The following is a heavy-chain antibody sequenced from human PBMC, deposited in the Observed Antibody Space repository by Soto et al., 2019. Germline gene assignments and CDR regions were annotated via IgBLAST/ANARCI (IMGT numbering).Heavy chain of an antibody. V-gene: IGHV1-46*01. CDR1: GYTLINYY. J-gene: IGHJ4*01. D-gene: IGHD3-10*01. CDR3: AKDLGSGTSQLDY. Sequence: QVQLAQSGAEVKEPGASVKLSCKASGYTLINYYIHWVRQAPGQGPEWMGTINPRGGTTSYAQKFQGRVTITRDTATSTVYMELSSLTSEDTGVYYCAKDLGSGTSQLDYWGQGTLVTVSS. CDR2: INPRGGTT.